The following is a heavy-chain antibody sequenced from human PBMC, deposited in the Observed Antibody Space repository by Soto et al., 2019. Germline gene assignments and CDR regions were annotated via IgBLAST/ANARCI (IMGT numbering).Heavy chain of an antibody. D-gene: IGHD1-26*01. CDR1: GFTFSSYA. V-gene: IGHV3-23*01. CDR2: ISGSGGST. J-gene: IGHJ4*02. CDR3: AKETYPGDTREGY. Sequence: PGGSLRLSCAASGFTFSSYAISWVRQAPGKGLEWVSAISGSGGSTYYADSVKGRFTISRDDSKNTLYLQMNSLRAEDTAVYYCAKETYPGDTREGYWGQGTLVTVSS.